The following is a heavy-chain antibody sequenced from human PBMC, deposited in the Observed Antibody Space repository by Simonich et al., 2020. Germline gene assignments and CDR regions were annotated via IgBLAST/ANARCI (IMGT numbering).Heavy chain of an antibody. V-gene: IGHV4-34*01. CDR2: IKHSGSP. D-gene: IGHD1-1*01. Sequence: QVQLQQWGAGLLKPSETLSLTCAVYGGSFSGYDWSWIRQPPGKGLGWIGEIKHSGSPNYNPTLKSRVTISVDTSKNQFSLKLSSVTAADTAVYYCARHLQLGPFDYWGQGTLVTVSS. CDR3: ARHLQLGPFDY. J-gene: IGHJ4*02. CDR1: GGSFSGYD.